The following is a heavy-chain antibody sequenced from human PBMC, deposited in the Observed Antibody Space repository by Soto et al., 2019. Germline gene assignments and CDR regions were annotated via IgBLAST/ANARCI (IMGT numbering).Heavy chain of an antibody. J-gene: IGHJ6*02. CDR1: GFSLSNNG. V-gene: IGHV3-30*18. CDR3: AKGGSGNYLTYYYYYGMDV. Sequence: QVQLVESGGGVVQPGRSLRLSCAASGFSLSNNGMHWVRQAPGKGLEWVAVISYDGNNKYYADSVKGCFTISRDNSKNTVYLEMNNLRAEDTAMYYCAKGGSGNYLTYYYYYGMDVWGQGNTVTVSS. CDR2: ISYDGNNK. D-gene: IGHD3-22*01.